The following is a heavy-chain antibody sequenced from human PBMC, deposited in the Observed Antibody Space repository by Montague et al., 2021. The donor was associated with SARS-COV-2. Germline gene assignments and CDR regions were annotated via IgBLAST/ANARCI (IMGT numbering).Heavy chain of an antibody. D-gene: IGHD3-10*01. Sequence: SETLSLTCTVSGGSISSYYWSWIRQPPGKGLEWIGYFYYIGSTNYNPSLKSRVTMSLDTSRNQFSLKLTSVTAADTAVYYCARHSGGSEVSGLDYWGQGTLVTVSS. J-gene: IGHJ4*02. V-gene: IGHV4-59*08. CDR2: FYYIGST. CDR1: GGSISSYY. CDR3: ARHSGGSEVSGLDY.